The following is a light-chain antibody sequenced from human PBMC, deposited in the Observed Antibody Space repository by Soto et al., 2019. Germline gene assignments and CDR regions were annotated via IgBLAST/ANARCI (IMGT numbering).Light chain of an antibody. CDR3: QQYGSSPLWT. CDR2: GAS. Sequence: EIVLTQSPGTLSLSPGERATLSCRASQSVSSSYLAWYQQKPGQAPRLLIYGASSRATGIPDRFSGSGSGTDFTLTISRLEPEDFAVYYCQQYGSSPLWTFGQGTTVDTK. CDR1: QSVSSSY. V-gene: IGKV3-20*01. J-gene: IGKJ1*01.